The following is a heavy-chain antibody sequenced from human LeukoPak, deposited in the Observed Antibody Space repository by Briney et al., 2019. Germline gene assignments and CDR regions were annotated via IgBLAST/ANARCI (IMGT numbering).Heavy chain of an antibody. CDR1: GFTFSSYA. V-gene: IGHV3-30*01. CDR3: ARDIDPTGLVPAAMPGY. J-gene: IGHJ4*02. CDR2: XXYDGSNK. Sequence: GRSLRLSCAASGFTFSSYAMHWVRQAPGKGXXXXXXXXYDGSNKYYADSVKGRFTISRDNSKNTLYLQINSLRAEDTAVYYCARDIDPTGLVPAAMPGYWGQGTLVTVSS. D-gene: IGHD2-2*01.